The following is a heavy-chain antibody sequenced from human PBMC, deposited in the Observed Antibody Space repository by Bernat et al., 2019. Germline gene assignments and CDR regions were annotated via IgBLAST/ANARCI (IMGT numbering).Heavy chain of an antibody. CDR2: ISYDGSNK. J-gene: IGHJ4*02. CDR1: GSTFSNYD. CDR3: AKGDIRWYSCNY. Sequence: VQLVESGGGVVQPGRSLRLSCVATGSTFSNYDIHWVRQAPGKGLEWVAVISYDGSNKYYADSVKGRFTISRDTSKNTLYLQMNSLRAEDTAVYYCAKGDIRWYSCNYWGQGTLVTVSS. D-gene: IGHD1-26*01. V-gene: IGHV3-30*18.